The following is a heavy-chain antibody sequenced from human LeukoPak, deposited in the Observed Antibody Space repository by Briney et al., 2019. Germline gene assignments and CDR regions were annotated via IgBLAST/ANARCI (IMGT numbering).Heavy chain of an antibody. D-gene: IGHD2-2*01. Sequence: GGSLRLSSAASGFTFSTYWMSWVRQAPGKGLEWVAFIRYDGNNKYYADSVKGRGTISRDNSKNTLYLQMNSLRAEDTAVYYCAKDRYCSSTSCIAGAFDIWGQGTMVTVSS. CDR3: AKDRYCSSTSCIAGAFDI. V-gene: IGHV3-30*02. J-gene: IGHJ3*02. CDR2: IRYDGNNK. CDR1: GFTFSTYW.